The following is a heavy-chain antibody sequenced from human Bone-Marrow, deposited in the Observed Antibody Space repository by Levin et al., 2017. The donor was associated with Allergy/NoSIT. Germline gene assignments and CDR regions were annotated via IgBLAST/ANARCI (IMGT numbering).Heavy chain of an antibody. J-gene: IGHJ4*02. CDR3: AGGDSGSYHFDF. V-gene: IGHV3-33*01. Sequence: QSGGSLRLSCVTSGFTFRTHGMNWVRQTPGKGLEWVAVIWYDGSQKYYADSVKGRFTISRDNSKNTLWLQMNSLRVEDTAVYYCAGGDSGSYHFDFWGQGTLVTVSS. CDR1: GFTFRTHG. CDR2: IWYDGSQK. D-gene: IGHD1-26*01.